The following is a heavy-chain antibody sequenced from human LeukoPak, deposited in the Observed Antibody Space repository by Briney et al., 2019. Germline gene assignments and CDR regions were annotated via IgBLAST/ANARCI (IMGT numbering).Heavy chain of an antibody. CDR3: ARSRDGIQLWAFDI. CDR1: GFTFSSYG. V-gene: IGHV3-30*03. D-gene: IGHD5-24*01. J-gene: IGHJ3*02. Sequence: PGRSLRLSCAASGFTFSSYGVHWVRQAPGKGLEWVAVISYDGSNKYYADSVKGRLTISRDNSKNTLYLQMNSLRAEDTAVYYCARSRDGIQLWAFDIWGQGTMVTVSS. CDR2: ISYDGSNK.